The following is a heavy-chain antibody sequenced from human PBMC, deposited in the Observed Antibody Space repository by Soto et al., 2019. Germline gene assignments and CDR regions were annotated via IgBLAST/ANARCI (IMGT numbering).Heavy chain of an antibody. CDR3: ARDRESTGPVVAATGFDY. J-gene: IGHJ4*02. CDR2: ISSSSSYI. D-gene: IGHD2-15*01. Sequence: GGSLRLSCAASGFTFSSYSMNWVRQAPGKGLEWVSSISSSSSYIYYADSVKGRFTISRDNAKNSLYLQMNSLRAEDTAVYYCARDRESTGPVVAATGFDYWGQGTLVTVSS. CDR1: GFTFSSYS. V-gene: IGHV3-21*01.